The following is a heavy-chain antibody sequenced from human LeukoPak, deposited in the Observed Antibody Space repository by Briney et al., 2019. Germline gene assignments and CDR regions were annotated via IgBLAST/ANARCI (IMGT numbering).Heavy chain of an antibody. J-gene: IGHJ4*02. CDR2: IYYSGST. D-gene: IGHD5-24*01. Sequence: PSETLSLTCTVSGGSISSYYWSWIRQPPGKGLEWIGYIYYSGSTNYNPSLKSRVTISVDTSKNQFSLKLSSVTAADTAVYYCARGTKFRTNNGYKDQWGQGTLVTVSS. CDR3: ARGTKFRTNNGYKDQ. CDR1: GGSISSYY. V-gene: IGHV4-59*12.